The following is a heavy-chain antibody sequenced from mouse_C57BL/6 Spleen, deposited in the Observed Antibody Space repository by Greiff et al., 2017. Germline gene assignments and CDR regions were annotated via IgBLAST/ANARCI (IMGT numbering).Heavy chain of an antibody. CDR2: IWRGGST. V-gene: IGHV2-4*01. CDR1: GFSLTSYG. CDR3: AKTLRGSSYAFDY. J-gene: IGHJ2*01. Sequence: QVQLQQSGPSLLQPSQSLSSTCTVSGFSLTSYGVHWVRPPPGKALEWLGVIWRGGSTDYNAAFISRLSISKDNSKSQVFFKMNSLQADDTAIYYCAKTLRGSSYAFDYWGKGTTLTVSS. D-gene: IGHD1-1*01.